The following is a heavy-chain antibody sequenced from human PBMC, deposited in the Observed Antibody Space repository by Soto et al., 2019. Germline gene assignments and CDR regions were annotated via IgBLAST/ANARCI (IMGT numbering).Heavy chain of an antibody. CDR2: INHSGST. Sequence: PSETLSLTCAVYGGSFSGYYWSWIRQPPGKGLEWIGEINHSGSTNYNPSLKSRVTISVDTSKNQFSLKLSSVTAADTAVYYCARKYYDFWSGYYVGFDWFDPGGQGTLVTISS. J-gene: IGHJ5*02. CDR3: ARKYYDFWSGYYVGFDWFDP. D-gene: IGHD3-3*01. CDR1: GGSFSGYY. V-gene: IGHV4-34*01.